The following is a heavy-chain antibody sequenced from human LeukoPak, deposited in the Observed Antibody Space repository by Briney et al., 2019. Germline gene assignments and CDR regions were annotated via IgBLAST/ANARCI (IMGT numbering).Heavy chain of an antibody. CDR3: ARDQGSLTRSWYTGY. CDR2: INPYSGDT. J-gene: IGHJ4*02. D-gene: IGHD6-13*01. V-gene: IGHV1-2*06. CDR1: GYTFTGYH. Sequence: EASVKVSCKASGYTFTGYHIHWVRQAPGQGLEWMGRINPYSGDTNFAQKFQGRVTMTRDTFITTAYMDLSSLTPGDMAVYFCARDQGSLTRSWYTGYWGQGTQVTVSS.